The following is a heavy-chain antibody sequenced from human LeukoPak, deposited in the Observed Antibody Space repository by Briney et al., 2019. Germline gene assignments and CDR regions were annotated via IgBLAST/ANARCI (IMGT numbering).Heavy chain of an antibody. Sequence: QPGGSLRLSCAASGFTFSSYWMHWVRQAPGKGLVWVSRINTDGSSTSYADSVKGRFTISRDNAKNTLYLQMNSLRAEDTAVYYCAKDKGDYYDSSGYYVIWGQGTMVTVSS. CDR3: AKDKGDYYDSSGYYVI. D-gene: IGHD3-22*01. CDR2: INTDGSST. V-gene: IGHV3-74*01. J-gene: IGHJ3*02. CDR1: GFTFSSYW.